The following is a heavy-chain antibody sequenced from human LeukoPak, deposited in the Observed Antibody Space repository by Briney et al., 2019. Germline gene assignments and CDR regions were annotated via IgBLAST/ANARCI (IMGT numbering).Heavy chain of an antibody. CDR1: GFTFSSYA. CDR3: AKDRDFWSGHLSPFDY. CDR2: ISGSGGST. D-gene: IGHD3-3*01. J-gene: IGHJ4*02. Sequence: GGSLRLSCAASGFTFSSYAMSWVRQAPGKGLEWVSAISGSGGSTYYADSVKGRSTISRDNSKNTLYLQMNSLRAEDTAVYYCAKDRDFWSGHLSPFDYWGQGTLVTVSS. V-gene: IGHV3-23*01.